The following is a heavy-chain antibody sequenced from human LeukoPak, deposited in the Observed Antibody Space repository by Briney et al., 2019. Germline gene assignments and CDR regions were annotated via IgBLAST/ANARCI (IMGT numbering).Heavy chain of an antibody. J-gene: IGHJ4*02. V-gene: IGHV1-2*02. CDR1: GYTFTGYY. D-gene: IGHD2-2*02. CDR3: ARVPYLGCSSTSCYRVASGYYFDY. CDR2: INPNSGGT. Sequence: ASVKVSCKASGYTFTGYYMHWVRQAPGQGLEWMGWINPNSGGTNYAQKFQGRVTMTRDTSISTAYMELSRLRSDDTAVYYCARVPYLGCSSTSCYRVASGYYFDYWGQGTLVTVSS.